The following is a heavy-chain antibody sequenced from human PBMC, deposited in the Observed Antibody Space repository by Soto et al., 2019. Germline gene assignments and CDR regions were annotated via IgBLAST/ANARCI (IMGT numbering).Heavy chain of an antibody. Sequence: QVQVVQSGTEVKKPGASVKVSCKASGYTFSDYYRHWIRQAPGQGPEWRGWIHAKSGTTNYAQKFKGRVTLTRDTSIRTAYMELSRMTSDDTAVYFCARGGVTIFGVVDYWGQGTQVTVAS. V-gene: IGHV1-2*02. CDR3: ARGGVTIFGVVDY. D-gene: IGHD3-3*01. CDR1: GYTFSDYY. CDR2: IHAKSGTT. J-gene: IGHJ4*02.